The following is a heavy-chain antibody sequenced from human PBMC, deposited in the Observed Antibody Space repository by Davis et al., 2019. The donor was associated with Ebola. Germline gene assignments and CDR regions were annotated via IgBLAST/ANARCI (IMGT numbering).Heavy chain of an antibody. CDR1: RFTVSSNY. CDR2: ISGSGGGT. J-gene: IGHJ4*02. CDR3: AKEAAPTTGADY. D-gene: IGHD4-17*01. Sequence: GESLKISCAASRFTVSSNYMSWVRQAPGKGLEWVSTISGSGGGTYYADSVRGRFTISRDNSKNTLHLQMNTLRAEDTAVYYCAKEAAPTTGADYWGQGTLVTVSS. V-gene: IGHV3-23*01.